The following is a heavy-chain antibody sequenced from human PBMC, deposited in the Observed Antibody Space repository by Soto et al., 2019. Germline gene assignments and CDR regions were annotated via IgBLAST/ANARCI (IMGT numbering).Heavy chain of an antibody. J-gene: IGHJ5*02. Sequence: QVQLVQSGAEVKKPGASVKVSCKASGYTFTRYTMHWVRQAPGQRLEWMGWINAGNDNTKYSQKYQGRVTITRDTSASTAYMELSSLRSEDTAVNYCARGVGGIYYDFNWFDPWGQGTMGTVSS. CDR3: ARGVGGIYYDFNWFDP. D-gene: IGHD3-22*01. CDR1: GYTFTRYT. CDR2: INAGNDNT. V-gene: IGHV1-3*01.